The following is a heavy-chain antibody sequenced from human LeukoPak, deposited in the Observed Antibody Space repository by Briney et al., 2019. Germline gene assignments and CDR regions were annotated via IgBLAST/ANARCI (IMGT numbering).Heavy chain of an antibody. CDR2: INHSGST. Sequence: SETLSLTCAVYGGSFSGYYWSWIRQPPGKGLEWIGEINHSGSTNYNPSLKSRVTISVDTSKNQFSLKLSTVTAADTAVYYCARGRPVLLWFGEPSNWFDPWGQGTLVTVSS. V-gene: IGHV4-34*01. CDR1: GGSFSGYY. CDR3: ARGRPVLLWFGEPSNWFDP. D-gene: IGHD3-10*01. J-gene: IGHJ5*02.